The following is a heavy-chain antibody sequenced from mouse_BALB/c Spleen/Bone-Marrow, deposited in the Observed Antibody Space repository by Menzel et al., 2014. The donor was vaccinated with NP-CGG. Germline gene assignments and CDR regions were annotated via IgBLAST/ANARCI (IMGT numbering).Heavy chain of an antibody. J-gene: IGHJ2*02. CDR1: GYAIRSYW. CDR2: IYPGDGDT. V-gene: IGHV1-80*01. CDR3: ARGRGWYLDY. Sequence: QVQLTQSGAELVSPGSSVKLSCKASGYAIRSYWKTWVKQRPGQGLEWIGQIYPGDGDTNYNVKFKGKATLTADKSSSTDYMHISSLTSEDSAVYFCARGRGWYLDYWGQGTSLTVSS. D-gene: IGHD2-3*01.